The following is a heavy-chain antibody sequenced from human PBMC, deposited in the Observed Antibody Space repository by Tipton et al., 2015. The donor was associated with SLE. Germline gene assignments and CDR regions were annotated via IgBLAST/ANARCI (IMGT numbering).Heavy chain of an antibody. Sequence: TLSLTCTVSGGSISSYYWSWIRQPPGKGLEWIGSVDYSGTTYYNSSLKSRVTMSVDTSKNQFSLRLNSVTATDTAVYYCARYCGSATCLGLWFSWGQGPLVTVTS. D-gene: IGHD2-2*01. CDR3: ARYCGSATCLGLWFS. J-gene: IGHJ5*02. CDR1: GGSISSYY. CDR2: VDYSGTT. V-gene: IGHV4-59*04.